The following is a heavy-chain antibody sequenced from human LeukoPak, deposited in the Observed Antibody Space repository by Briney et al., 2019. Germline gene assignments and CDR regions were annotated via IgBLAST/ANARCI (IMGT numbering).Heavy chain of an antibody. V-gene: IGHV4-34*01. Sequence: SETLSLTCAVYGGSFSGYYWSWIRRPPGKGLEWIGEINHSGSTYYNPSLKSRVTISVDTSKNQFSLKLSSVTAADTAVYYCARDTGIYPHYAFDIWGQGTMVTVSS. CDR1: GGSFSGYY. J-gene: IGHJ3*02. CDR3: ARDTGIYPHYAFDI. D-gene: IGHD1-26*01. CDR2: INHSGST.